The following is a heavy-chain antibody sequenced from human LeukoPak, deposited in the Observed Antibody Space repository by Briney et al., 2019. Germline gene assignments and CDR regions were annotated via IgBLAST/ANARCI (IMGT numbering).Heavy chain of an antibody. CDR3: AKYGYSSSWYGEDDY. CDR2: IRYDGSNK. CDR1: GFTFSSYG. V-gene: IGHV3-30*02. Sequence: GGSLRLSCAASGFTFSSYGMHWVRQAPGKGLEWVAFIRYDGSNKYYADSVKGRFTISRDNSKNTLYLQMNSLRAEDTAVYYCAKYGYSSSWYGEDDYWGQGTLVTVSS. D-gene: IGHD6-13*01. J-gene: IGHJ4*02.